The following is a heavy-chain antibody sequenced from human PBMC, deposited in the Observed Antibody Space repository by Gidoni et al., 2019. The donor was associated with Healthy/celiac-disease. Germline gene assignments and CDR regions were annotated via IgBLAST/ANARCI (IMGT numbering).Heavy chain of an antibody. CDR1: GFTLSDHY. D-gene: IGHD6-6*01. V-gene: IGHV3-72*01. CDR2: TRNKANSYTP. Sequence: EVQLVESGGVLIQPGGSLRLSCAASGFTLSDHYMDWHRQAPGKGLAWVGRTRNKANSYTPEYAASVKCRFTISRDDSKNSLYLQMNSLNTEDTAVYYCARAYSSSSPRYYYYYYMDVWGKGTTVTVSS. CDR3: ARAYSSSSPRYYYYYYMDV. J-gene: IGHJ6*03.